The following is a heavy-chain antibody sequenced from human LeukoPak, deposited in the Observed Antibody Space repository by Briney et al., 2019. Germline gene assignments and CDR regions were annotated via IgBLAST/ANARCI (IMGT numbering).Heavy chain of an antibody. V-gene: IGHV3-30-3*01. CDR3: AGGSTSLPRYFQH. D-gene: IGHD2-2*01. J-gene: IGHJ1*01. CDR1: GFTFSSYA. Sequence: GGSLRLSCAASGFTFSSYAMHWVRQAPGKGLEWVAVISYDGSNKYYADSVKGRFTISRDNSKNTLYLQMNSLRAEDTAVYYCAGGSTSLPRYFQHWGQGTLVTVSS. CDR2: ISYDGSNK.